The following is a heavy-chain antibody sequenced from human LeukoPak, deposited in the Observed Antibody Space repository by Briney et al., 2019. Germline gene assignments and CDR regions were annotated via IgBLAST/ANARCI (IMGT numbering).Heavy chain of an antibody. CDR3: ARAARSSSWYRYYYYGMDV. CDR1: GYTFTSYG. V-gene: IGHV1-18*01. CDR2: ISAYNGNT. D-gene: IGHD6-13*01. Sequence: ASVKVSCKASGYTFTSYGISWVRQAPGQGLEWMGWISAYNGNTNYAQKLQGRVTMTTDTSTSTAYMELRSLRSDDTAVYYCARAARSSSWYRYYYYGMDVWGQGTTVTVSS. J-gene: IGHJ6*02.